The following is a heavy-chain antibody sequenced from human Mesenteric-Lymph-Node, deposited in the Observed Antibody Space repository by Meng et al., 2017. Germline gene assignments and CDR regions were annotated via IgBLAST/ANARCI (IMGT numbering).Heavy chain of an antibody. CDR2: IYYSGST. Sequence: KGPGPGRVKPPQTPSLPCTFSGGAISSGGYYWSWIRQHPGKGLEWIGYIYYSGSTYYNPSLKSRVTISVDTSKNQFSLKLSSVTAADTAVYYCARADPPYDSSGYYRFDLWGRGTLVTVSS. D-gene: IGHD3-22*01. V-gene: IGHV4-31*03. CDR3: ARADPPYDSSGYYRFDL. J-gene: IGHJ2*01. CDR1: GGAISSGGYY.